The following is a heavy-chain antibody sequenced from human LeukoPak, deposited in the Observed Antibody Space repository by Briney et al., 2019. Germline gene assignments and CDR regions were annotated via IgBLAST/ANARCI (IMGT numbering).Heavy chain of an antibody. V-gene: IGHV4-34*01. CDR3: ARRRRSPPLNYYDSSGSYYFDY. CDR2: INHSGST. J-gene: IGHJ4*02. Sequence: SETLSLTCAVYGGSFSGYYWSWIRQPPGKGLEWIGEINHSGSTNYNPSLKSRVTISVDTSKNQFSLKLSSVTAADTAVYYCARRRRSPPLNYYDSSGSYYFDYWGQGTLVTVSS. CDR1: GGSFSGYY. D-gene: IGHD3-22*01.